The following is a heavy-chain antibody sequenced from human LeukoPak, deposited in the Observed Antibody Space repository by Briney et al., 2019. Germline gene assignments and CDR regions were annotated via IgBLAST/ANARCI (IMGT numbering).Heavy chain of an antibody. CDR2: INHSGST. V-gene: IGHV4-34*01. Sequence: SETLSLTCTVSGGSISSYYWSWIRQPPGKGLEWIGEINHSGSTNYNPSLKSRVTISVDTSKNQFSLKLSSVTAADTAVYYCARRDLRYFDWLGQPFDYWGQGTLVTVSS. D-gene: IGHD3-9*01. CDR3: ARRDLRYFDWLGQPFDY. CDR1: GGSISSYY. J-gene: IGHJ4*02.